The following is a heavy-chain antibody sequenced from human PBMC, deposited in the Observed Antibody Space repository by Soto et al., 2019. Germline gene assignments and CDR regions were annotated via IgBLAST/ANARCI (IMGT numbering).Heavy chain of an antibody. J-gene: IGHJ4*02. CDR3: TKSPLEYVIHLEY. Sequence: EVQLLESGGGLVQPGGSLRLSCAASGVSFSSYAMSWVRQAPGKGLEWVSGISNRGGSTSYADSVKGRFTISRDNFKNTLYLQITCLRAEDTAVYYCTKSPLEYVIHLEYWGQGTLVTVSS. V-gene: IGHV3-23*01. CDR2: ISNRGGST. CDR1: GVSFSSYA. D-gene: IGHD2-8*01.